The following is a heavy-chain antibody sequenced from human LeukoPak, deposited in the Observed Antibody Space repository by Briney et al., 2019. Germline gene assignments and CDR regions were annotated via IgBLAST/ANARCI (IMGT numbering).Heavy chain of an antibody. J-gene: IGHJ4*02. Sequence: GGSLRLSCGASGFTFRSYAMSWVRQAPGKGLEWVSDIGGSGGSAYSADSVKRQFTISRDNSKNTLYLQMNSLRVEDTAVYYCAKDKVEVGSVRWFDYWGQGTLVTVSS. D-gene: IGHD1-26*01. CDR2: IGGSGGSA. CDR1: GFTFRSYA. CDR3: AKDKVEVGSVRWFDY. V-gene: IGHV3-23*01.